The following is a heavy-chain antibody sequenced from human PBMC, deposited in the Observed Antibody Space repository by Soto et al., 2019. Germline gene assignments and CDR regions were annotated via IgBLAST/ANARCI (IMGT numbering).Heavy chain of an antibody. V-gene: IGHV3-53*04. J-gene: IGHJ4*02. D-gene: IGHD5-12*01. CDR3: AATRLGY. CDR2: IYSNGST. CDR1: GFTVSSNY. Sequence: EVQLVESGGGLVQPGGSLRLSCAVSGFTVSSNYMSWVRQAPGKGLEWVSVIYSNGSTYYADSVKGRFTISRHNSKNTLYLQMNRVSAEDTAVYYCAATRLGYWGQGTLVTVSS.